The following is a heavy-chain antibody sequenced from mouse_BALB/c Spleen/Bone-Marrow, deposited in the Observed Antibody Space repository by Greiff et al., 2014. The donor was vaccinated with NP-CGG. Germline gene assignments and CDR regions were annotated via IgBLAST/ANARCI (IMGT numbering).Heavy chain of an antibody. Sequence: LQQSGSELVRPGASVKLSCKASGYTFTSYWMHWVKQRPGQGLEWIGNIYPGSGSTNYDEKFKSKATLTVDTSSSTVYMQLNSLTSEDSAVYYCTREGPTGTGGDYWGQGTTLTVSS. D-gene: IGHD4-1*02. CDR1: GYTFTSYW. CDR2: IYPGSGST. J-gene: IGHJ2*01. CDR3: TREGPTGTGGDY. V-gene: IGHV1S22*01.